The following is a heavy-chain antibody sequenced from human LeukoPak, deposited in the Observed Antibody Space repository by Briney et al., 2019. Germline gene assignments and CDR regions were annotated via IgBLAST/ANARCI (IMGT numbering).Heavy chain of an antibody. CDR2: MSFDGTHI. CDR1: GFTFGSYA. J-gene: IGHJ6*02. Sequence: GGSLRLSCAASGFTFGSYAMHWVRQAPGKGLEWVAVMSFDGTHIYYADPVKGRFTISRDNSKNPLYLQMNSLRAEDTAVYYCARCSGYGMDVWGQGTTVTVSS. D-gene: IGHD3-10*02. V-gene: IGHV3-30-3*01. CDR3: ARCSGYGMDV.